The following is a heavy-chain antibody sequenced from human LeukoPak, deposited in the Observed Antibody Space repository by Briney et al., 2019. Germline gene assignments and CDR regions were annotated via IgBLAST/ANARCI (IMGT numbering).Heavy chain of an antibody. J-gene: IGHJ4*02. CDR3: ARGFMVRGVISRDFDY. CDR1: GASFSGYY. D-gene: IGHD3-10*01. Sequence: PSETLSLTCAVYGASFSGYYWSWIRQPPGKGLEWIGEINHSGSTNYNPSLKSRVTISVDTSKNQFSLKLSSVTAADTAVYYCARGFMVRGVISRDFDYWGQGTLVTVSS. V-gene: IGHV4-34*01. CDR2: INHSGST.